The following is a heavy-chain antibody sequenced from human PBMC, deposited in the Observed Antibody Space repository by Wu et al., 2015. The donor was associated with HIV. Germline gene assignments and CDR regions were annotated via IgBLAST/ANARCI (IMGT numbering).Heavy chain of an antibody. V-gene: IGHV1-69*12. J-gene: IGHJ2*01. Sequence: QVQLVQSGAVLKKPGSSVKVSCKTSGGTFSSYAIGWVRQAPGQGLEWMGGIAPIFGTEKYSQKFQGRLTVSADEPTSTANMELRSLTSEDTAVYYCVRDRVGGPSNWNFDLWGRGTLVTVSS. CDR1: GGTFSSYA. D-gene: IGHD2-15*01. CDR3: VRDRVGGPSNWNFDL. CDR2: IAPIFGTE.